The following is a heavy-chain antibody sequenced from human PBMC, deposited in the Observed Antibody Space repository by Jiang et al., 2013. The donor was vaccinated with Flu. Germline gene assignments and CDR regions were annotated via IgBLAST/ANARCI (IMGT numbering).Heavy chain of an antibody. CDR3: ARVLPMVRGVLPKYYYYGMDV. CDR1: GGTSAAML. CDR2: IIPIFGTA. D-gene: IGHD3-10*01. V-gene: IGHV1-69*06. J-gene: IGHJ6*02. Sequence: GAEVKKPGSSVKVSCKASGGTSAAMLSAGCDEAPGQGLGVDGRIIPIFGTANYAQKFQGRVTITADKSTSTAYMELSSLRSEDTAVYYCARVLPMVRGVLPKYYYYGMDVWGQGTTVTVSS.